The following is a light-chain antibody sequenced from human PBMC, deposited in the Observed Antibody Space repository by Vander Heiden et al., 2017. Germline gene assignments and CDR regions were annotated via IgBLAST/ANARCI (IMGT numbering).Light chain of an antibody. CDR2: WGS. CDR1: QSLLHSNGYNY. CDR3: MQTLQTPYT. J-gene: IGKJ2*01. V-gene: IGKV2-28*01. Sequence: IVVPQPLGSLPVTPGEPASISCTSSQSLLHSNGYNYLDWYLQKPGQSPHLLIYWGSHRASGVPARFSGSGSGADFTLKISRVEAEDVGVYYCMQTLQTPYTFGQGTKLEIK.